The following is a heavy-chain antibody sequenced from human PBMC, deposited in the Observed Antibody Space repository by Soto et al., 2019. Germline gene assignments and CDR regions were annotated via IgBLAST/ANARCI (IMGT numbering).Heavy chain of an antibody. J-gene: IGHJ4*02. Sequence: GGSLRLSCAASGFTFSSYAMHWVRQAPGKGLEWVTVISYDGSNKYYADSVKGRFTISRDNSKNTLYLQMNSLRAEDTAVYYGASSYDSSGYYSDWGQGTLVTVSS. CDR1: GFTFSSYA. D-gene: IGHD3-22*01. CDR3: ASSYDSSGYYSD. CDR2: ISYDGSNK. V-gene: IGHV3-30*04.